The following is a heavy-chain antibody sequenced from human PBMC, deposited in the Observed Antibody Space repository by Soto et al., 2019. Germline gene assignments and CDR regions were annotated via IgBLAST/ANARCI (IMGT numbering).Heavy chain of an antibody. CDR1: GISFSYAM. CDR2: IKSKTDGRTT. V-gene: IGHV3-15*01. CDR3: TTEGFSMRIKAFDD. Sequence: GSLGLSYAASGISFSYAMNSWLHPAPRGGQGWVGRIKSKTDGRTTEYAAGVNTRFTISSVDTANTLYLQLISLRTEDTAVYYCTTEGFSMRIKAFDDWGQGTQVTVSS. J-gene: IGHJ4*02.